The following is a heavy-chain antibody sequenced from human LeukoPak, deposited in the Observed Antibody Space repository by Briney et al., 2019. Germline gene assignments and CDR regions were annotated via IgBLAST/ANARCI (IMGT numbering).Heavy chain of an antibody. CDR3: ARHGYYCGGDCYMYWFDP. Sequence: SETLSLTCTVSGGSISSYYWSWIRQPPGKGLEWIGYIYYSGSTNYNPSLKSRVTISVDTSKNQFSLKLSSVTAADTAVYYCARHGYYCGGDCYMYWFDPWGQGTLVTVSS. CDR1: GGSISSYY. V-gene: IGHV4-59*08. CDR2: IYYSGST. D-gene: IGHD2-21*02. J-gene: IGHJ5*02.